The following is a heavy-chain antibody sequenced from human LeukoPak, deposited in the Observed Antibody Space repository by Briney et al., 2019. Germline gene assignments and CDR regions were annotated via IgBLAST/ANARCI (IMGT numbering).Heavy chain of an antibody. V-gene: IGHV1-18*01. CDR2: ISAYNGNT. CDR3: ARSYYDILTGYYPFGY. CDR1: GYTFTSYG. J-gene: IGHJ4*02. D-gene: IGHD3-9*01. Sequence: ASVKVSCKASGYTFTSYGISWVRQAPGQGLEWMGWISAYNGNTNYAQKLQGRVTMTTDTSTSTAYMELRSLRSDDTAVYYCARSYYDILTGYYPFGYWGQGTLVTVSS.